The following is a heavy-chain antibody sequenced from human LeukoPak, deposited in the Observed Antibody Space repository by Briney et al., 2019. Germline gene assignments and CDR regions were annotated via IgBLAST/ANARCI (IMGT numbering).Heavy chain of an antibody. CDR2: IKQDGSEK. V-gene: IGHV3-7*01. CDR1: GFTFSSYW. J-gene: IGHJ5*02. D-gene: IGHD2-21*02. CDR3: AREEYCGGDCYTP. Sequence: GGSLRLSCAASGFTFSSYWMSWVRQAPGKGLEWVANIKQDGSEKYYVDSVKGRFTISRDNAKNSLFLQMNSLRAEDTAFYYCAREEYCGGDCYTPWGQGTLVTVSS.